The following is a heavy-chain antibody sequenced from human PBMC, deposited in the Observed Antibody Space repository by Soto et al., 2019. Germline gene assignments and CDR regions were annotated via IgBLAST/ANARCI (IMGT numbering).Heavy chain of an antibody. Sequence: ASVKVSCKASGYTFTGYYMHWVRQAPGQGLEWMGWINPNSGGTNYAQKFQGWVTMTRDTSISTAYMELSRLRSDDTAVYYCAVLGYYGSGSYYNPYYFDYWGQGTLVTVSS. V-gene: IGHV1-2*04. J-gene: IGHJ4*02. CDR1: GYTFTGYY. D-gene: IGHD3-10*01. CDR2: INPNSGGT. CDR3: AVLGYYGSGSYYNPYYFDY.